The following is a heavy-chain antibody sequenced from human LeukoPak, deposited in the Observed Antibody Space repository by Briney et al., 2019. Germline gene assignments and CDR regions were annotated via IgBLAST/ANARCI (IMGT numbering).Heavy chain of an antibody. D-gene: IGHD3-16*02. V-gene: IGHV3-30*18. J-gene: IGHJ6*02. Sequence: PGGSLRLSCTASGFIFSSYGIHWVRQAPGKGLEWVAFISYDGDNKYYADSVKGRFTISRDNSKNTLYLQMSSLRAEDTAVYYCAKGIEPARIWGSSRVPSRGGPYHGMDVWGQGTTVTVSS. CDR3: AKGIEPARIWGSSRVPSRGGPYHGMDV. CDR2: ISYDGDNK. CDR1: GFIFSSYG.